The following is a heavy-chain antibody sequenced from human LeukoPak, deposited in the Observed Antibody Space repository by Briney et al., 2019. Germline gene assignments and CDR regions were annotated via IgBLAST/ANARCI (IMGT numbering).Heavy chain of an antibody. CDR2: IYYSGST. V-gene: IGHV4-30-4*08. CDR3: ARASVIGVRFDP. J-gene: IGHJ5*02. Sequence: SQTLSLTCTVSGGSISSGDYYWSWIRQPPGKGLEWIGYIYYSGSTYYNPSLKSRVTISVDTSKNQFSLKLSSVTVADTAVYYCARASVIGVRFDPWGQGTLVTVSS. D-gene: IGHD3-3*01. CDR1: GGSISSGDYY.